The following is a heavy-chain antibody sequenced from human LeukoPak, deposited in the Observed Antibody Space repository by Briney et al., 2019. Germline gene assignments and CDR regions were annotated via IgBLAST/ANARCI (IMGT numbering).Heavy chain of an antibody. D-gene: IGHD6-13*01. CDR1: GYNFTNYW. CDR3: ARLLRNIAAAVYYFDY. V-gene: IGHV5-51*01. CDR2: IYPGDSDT. Sequence: GESLKISCKGSGYNFTNYWIGWVRQMPGKGLEWMGIIYPGDSDTRYSPSFQGQVTISADKSISTAYLQWSSLKASDTAMYYCARLLRNIAAAVYYFDYWGQGTLVTVSS. J-gene: IGHJ4*02.